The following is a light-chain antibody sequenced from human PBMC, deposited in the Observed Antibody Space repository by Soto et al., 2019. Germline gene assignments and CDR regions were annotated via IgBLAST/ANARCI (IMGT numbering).Light chain of an antibody. Sequence: QSVLTHPPSVSGAPRQRVTISFTGSSSNIGAGYDVHWYQQLPGTAPKLLIYGNSNRPSGVPDRFSGSKSGTSASLAITGLQAEDEADYYCQSYDSSLSGVFGTGTKLTGL. CDR3: QSYDSSLSGV. J-gene: IGLJ1*01. CDR1: SSNIGAGYD. CDR2: GNS. V-gene: IGLV1-40*01.